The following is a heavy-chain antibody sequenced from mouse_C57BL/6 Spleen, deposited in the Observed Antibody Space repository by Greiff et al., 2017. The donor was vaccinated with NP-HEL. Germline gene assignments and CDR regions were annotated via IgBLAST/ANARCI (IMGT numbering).Heavy chain of an antibody. CDR1: GYAFTNYL. Sequence: VQLQQSGAELVRPGTSVKVSCKASGYAFTNYLIEWVKQRPGQGLEWIGVINPGSGGTNYNEKVKGKATLTADKSSITAYMQLSSLTSEDSAVYFCAREGYGTWFAYWGQGTLVTVSA. CDR3: AREGYGTWFAY. CDR2: INPGSGGT. D-gene: IGHD1-1*02. V-gene: IGHV1-54*01. J-gene: IGHJ3*01.